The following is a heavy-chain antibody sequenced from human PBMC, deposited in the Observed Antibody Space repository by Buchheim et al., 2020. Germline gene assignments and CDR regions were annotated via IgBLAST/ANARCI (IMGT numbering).Heavy chain of an antibody. V-gene: IGHV3-11*04. D-gene: IGHD1-26*01. CDR1: GFTFSDYS. CDR3: ARGRGSYSSDQ. CDR2: ISSSGGTE. Sequence: QVQLLESGGGLVKPGGSLRLSCAASGFTFSDYSMSWIRQAPGKGLEWVSYISSSGGTEYYADSVKGRFTISRDNAKNSVFWQRNNLRAEDTAVYDCARGRGSYSSDQWGQGTL. J-gene: IGHJ4*02.